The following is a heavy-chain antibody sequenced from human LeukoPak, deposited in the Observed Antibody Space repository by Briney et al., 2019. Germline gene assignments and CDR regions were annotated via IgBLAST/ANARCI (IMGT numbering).Heavy chain of an antibody. J-gene: IGHJ3*02. CDR3: ARAPGGNSYVAFDI. V-gene: IGHV4-59*01. CDR1: GGSISSYY. CDR2: IYYSGST. D-gene: IGHD4-23*01. Sequence: TPSETLSLTCTVSGGSISSYYWSWIRQPPGKGLEWIGYIYYSGSTNYNPSLKSRVTISVDTSKNQFSLKLSSVTAADTAVYYCARAPGGNSYVAFDIWGQGTMVTVSS.